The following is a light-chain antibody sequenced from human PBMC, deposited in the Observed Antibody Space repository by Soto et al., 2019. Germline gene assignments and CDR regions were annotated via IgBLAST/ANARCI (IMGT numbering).Light chain of an antibody. V-gene: IGLV2-14*03. J-gene: IGLJ1*01. CDR2: DVN. CDR1: SSDIGSFTF. Sequence: QSALTQPASVSGSPGQSITISCTGTSSDIGSFTFVSWYQQHPGKVPKLMIFDVNRRPSGVSDCFSGSKSGNTASLTISGLQAEDEGDYYCSSYTSSSTHVFGSGTKVTVL. CDR3: SSYTSSSTHV.